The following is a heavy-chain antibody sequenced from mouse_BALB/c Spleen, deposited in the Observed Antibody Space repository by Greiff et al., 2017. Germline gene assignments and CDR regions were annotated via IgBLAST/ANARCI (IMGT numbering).Heavy chain of an antibody. V-gene: IGHV3-2*02. CDR3: ASRYGSSYFDV. Sequence: ESGPGLVKPSPSLSLTCTVTGYSITSDYAWIWIRQFPGNTLEWMGYISYSGSTSYNPSLKSRISITRDTSKNQFVLQLNSVTTEDTATYYCASRYGSSYFDVWGAGTTVTVSS. J-gene: IGHJ1*01. D-gene: IGHD1-1*01. CDR2: ISYSGST. CDR1: GYSITSDYA.